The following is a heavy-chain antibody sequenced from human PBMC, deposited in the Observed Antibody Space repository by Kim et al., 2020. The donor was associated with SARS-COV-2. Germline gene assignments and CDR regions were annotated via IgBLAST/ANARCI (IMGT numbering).Heavy chain of an antibody. Sequence: NPSLKSRVTISVDTSKNQFSLKLSSVTAADTAVYYCASPGGNYYDSEEDYWGQGTLVTVSS. D-gene: IGHD3-22*01. J-gene: IGHJ4*02. CDR3: ASPGGNYYDSEEDY. V-gene: IGHV4-39*01.